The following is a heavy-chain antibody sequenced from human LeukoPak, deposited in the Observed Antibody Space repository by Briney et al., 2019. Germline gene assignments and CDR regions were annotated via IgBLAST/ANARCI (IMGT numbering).Heavy chain of an antibody. D-gene: IGHD2-2*01. CDR1: GGTFSSYA. CDR2: IIPIFGTA. Sequence: SVKVSCKASGGTFSSYAISWVRQAPGQGLEWMGGIIPIFGTANYAQKSQGRVTITADKSTSTAYMELSSLRSEDTAVYYCARAGGDCSSTSCYGHYYYGMDVWGKGTTVTVSS. CDR3: ARAGGDCSSTSCYGHYYYGMDV. V-gene: IGHV1-69*06. J-gene: IGHJ6*04.